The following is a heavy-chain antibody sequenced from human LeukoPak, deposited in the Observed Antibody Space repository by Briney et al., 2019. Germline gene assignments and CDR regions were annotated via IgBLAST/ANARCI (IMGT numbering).Heavy chain of an antibody. V-gene: IGHV4-39*01. CDR1: GGSISSSSYY. D-gene: IGHD5-12*01. CDR2: IYYSGST. CDR3: ARLSGLPPYFDY. J-gene: IGHJ4*02. Sequence: PSETLSLTCTVSGGSISSSSYYWAWIRQAPGKGLEWIGSIYYSGSTYYNPSLKSRVTISVDTSKNQFSLKLSSVTAADTAVYYSARLSGLPPYFDYWGQGTLVTVSS.